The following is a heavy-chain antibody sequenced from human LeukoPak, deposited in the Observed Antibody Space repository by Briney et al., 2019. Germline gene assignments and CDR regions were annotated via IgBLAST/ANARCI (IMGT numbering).Heavy chain of an antibody. D-gene: IGHD3-22*01. CDR3: ARGLGYYDSSGYSFYMDV. J-gene: IGHJ6*03. Sequence: SVKVSCKASGGTFSSYAISWVRQAPGQGLEWMGGIIPIFGTANYAQKFQGRVTITTDESTSTAYMELSSLRSEDTAVYYCARGLGYYDSSGYSFYMDVWGKGTTVTVSS. CDR1: GGTFSSYA. V-gene: IGHV1-69*05. CDR2: IIPIFGTA.